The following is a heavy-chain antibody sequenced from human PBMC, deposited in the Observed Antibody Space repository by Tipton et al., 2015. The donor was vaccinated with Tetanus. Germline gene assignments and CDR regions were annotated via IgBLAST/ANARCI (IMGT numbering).Heavy chain of an antibody. CDR1: GFTFSSYG. CDR2: IWYDGSNK. CDR3: ARDAMIVVAESFFDY. J-gene: IGHJ4*02. Sequence: SLRLSCAASGFTFSSYGMHWVRQAPGKGLEWVAVIWYDGSNKYYADSVKGRFTISRDNSKNTLYLQMNSLRAEDTAVYYCARDAMIVVAESFFDYWGQGTLVTVSS. V-gene: IGHV3-33*01. D-gene: IGHD3-22*01.